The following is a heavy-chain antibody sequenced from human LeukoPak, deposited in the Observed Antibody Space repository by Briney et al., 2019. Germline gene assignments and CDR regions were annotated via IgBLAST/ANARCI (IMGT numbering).Heavy chain of an antibody. J-gene: IGHJ4*02. D-gene: IGHD1-1*01. CDR1: GFTFSSYS. V-gene: IGHV3-21*01. CDR3: ARDHDNPGTGTEPTDPLFDY. CDR2: ISSSSSYI. Sequence: GGSLRLSCAASGFTFSSYSMTWVRQAPGKGLEWVSSISSSSSYIYYADSAKGRFTISRDNAKNSLYLQMNSLRAEDTAVYYCARDHDNPGTGTEPTDPLFDYWGQGTLVTVSS.